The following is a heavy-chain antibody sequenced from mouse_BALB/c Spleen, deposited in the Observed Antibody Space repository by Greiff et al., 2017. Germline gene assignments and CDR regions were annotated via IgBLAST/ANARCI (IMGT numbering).Heavy chain of an antibody. CDR2: IWAGGST. J-gene: IGHJ3*01. D-gene: IGHD2-10*01. CDR1: GFSLTSYG. CDR3: ARALPATGAY. Sequence: VKLMESGPGLVAPSQSLSTTCTVSGFSLTSYGVHWVRQPPGKGLEWLGVIWAGGSTNYNSALMSRLSISKDNSKSQVFLKMNSLQTDDTAMYYCARALPATGAYWGQGTLVTVSA. V-gene: IGHV2-9*02.